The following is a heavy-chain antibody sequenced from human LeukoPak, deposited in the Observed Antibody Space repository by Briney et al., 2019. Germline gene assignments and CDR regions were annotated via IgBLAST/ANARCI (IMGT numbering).Heavy chain of an antibody. CDR3: AKDYLTGEGMDY. D-gene: IGHD6-13*01. CDR2: ISYDGSNK. CDR1: GFTLSSYG. Sequence: PGRSLRLSCAASGFTLSSYGMHWVRQAPGKGLEWVAVISYDGSNKYYADSVKGRFTISRDNSKNTLYLQMNSLRAEDTAVYYRAKDYLTGEGMDYWGQGTLVTVSS. J-gene: IGHJ4*02. V-gene: IGHV3-30*18.